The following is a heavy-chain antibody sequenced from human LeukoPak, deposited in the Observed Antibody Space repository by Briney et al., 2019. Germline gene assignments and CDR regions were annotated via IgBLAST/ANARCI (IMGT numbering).Heavy chain of an antibody. CDR1: GFTVSSNY. V-gene: IGHV3-53*01. CDR2: IYSGGST. J-gene: IGHJ6*03. Sequence: GGSLRLSCAASGFTVSSNYMSWVRQAPGKGLEWVSVIYSGGSTYYADSVKGRFTISRDNSKNTLYLQMNSQRAEDTAVYYCARGVRKEYYYYYYMDVWGKGTTVTVSS. D-gene: IGHD1-14*01. CDR3: ARGVRKEYYYYYYMDV.